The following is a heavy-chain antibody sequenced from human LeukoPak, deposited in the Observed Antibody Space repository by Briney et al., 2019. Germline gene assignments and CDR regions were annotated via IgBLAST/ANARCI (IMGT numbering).Heavy chain of an antibody. CDR3: ATSITMVRGVITESNWFDP. J-gene: IGHJ5*02. Sequence: ASVKVSCKVSGYTLTELSMHWVRQAPGKGLEWRGGFYPEDGETIYAQKFRGRVTMTEDTSTDTAYMELSSLRSEDTAVYYCATSITMVRGVITESNWFDPWGQGTLVTISS. CDR2: FYPEDGET. CDR1: GYTLTELS. V-gene: IGHV1-24*01. D-gene: IGHD3-10*01.